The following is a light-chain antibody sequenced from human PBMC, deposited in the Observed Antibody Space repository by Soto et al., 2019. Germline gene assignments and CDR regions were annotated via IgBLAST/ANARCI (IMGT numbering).Light chain of an antibody. V-gene: IGLV1-44*01. J-gene: IGLJ3*02. Sequence: QPVLTQPPSASGAPGQRVTISCSGSNSNIGSHVVNWYQQVPGTAPKLLIYTNNQRPSGVPDRFSDSKSGTSASLAIRGLQSEDEADYYCAAWDGSLQSRVFGGGTKVTVL. CDR3: AAWDGSLQSRV. CDR1: NSNIGSHV. CDR2: TNN.